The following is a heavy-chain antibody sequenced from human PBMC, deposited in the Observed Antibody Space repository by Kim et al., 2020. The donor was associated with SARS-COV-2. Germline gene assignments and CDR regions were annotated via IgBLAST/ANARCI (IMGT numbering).Heavy chain of an antibody. CDR2: MYSGGST. CDR1: GFTVSGYY. CDR3: ARDTDSQSRYFDL. Sequence: GGSLRLSCAASGFTVSGYYMTWVRQAPGKGLEWVSVMYSGGSTYYADSVKGRFTISRDRSKNTLYLQMNSLRAEDTAVYYCARDTDSQSRYFDLWGRGTLVTVSS. D-gene: IGHD4-17*01. V-gene: IGHV3-53*01. J-gene: IGHJ2*01.